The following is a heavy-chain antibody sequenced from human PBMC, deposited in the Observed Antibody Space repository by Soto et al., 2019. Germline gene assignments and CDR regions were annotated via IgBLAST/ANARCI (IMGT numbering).Heavy chain of an antibody. CDR1: GFTFSSYA. Sequence: PGGSLRLSCAASGFTFSSYAMHWVRQAPGKGLEWVAVISYDGSNKYYADSVKGRFTISRDNSKNTLYLQMNSLRAEDTAVYYCARDIGAGAQYDCSSTSCHWGLFDYWGQGTLVTVSS. CDR3: ARDIGAGAQYDCSSTSCHWGLFDY. CDR2: ISYDGSNK. J-gene: IGHJ4*02. V-gene: IGHV3-30-3*01. D-gene: IGHD2-2*01.